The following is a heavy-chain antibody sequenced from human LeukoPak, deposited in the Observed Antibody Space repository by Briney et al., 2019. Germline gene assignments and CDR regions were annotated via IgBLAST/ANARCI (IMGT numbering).Heavy chain of an antibody. CDR1: EFTFSSYT. V-gene: IGHV3-7*03. CDR3: ARTEAQADGRFDP. CDR2: IKQDGSEK. J-gene: IGHJ5*02. D-gene: IGHD6-6*01. Sequence: GGSLRLSCAASEFTFSSYTMNWVRQAPGKGLEWVANIKQDGSEKYYVDSVKGRFTISRDNAKNSLYLQMNGLRAKDTAVYYCARTEAQADGRFDPWGQGTLVTVSS.